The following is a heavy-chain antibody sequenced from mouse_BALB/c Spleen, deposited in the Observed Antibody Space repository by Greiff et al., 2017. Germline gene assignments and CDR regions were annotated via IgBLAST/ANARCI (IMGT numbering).Heavy chain of an antibody. CDR3: ERTLIHYYGYYFDY. CDR2: INPYNGAT. V-gene: IGHV1-31*01. Sequence: VQLQQSGPELVKPGASVKISCKASGYSFTGYYMHWVKQSHVKSLEWIGRINPYNGATSYNQNFKDKASLTVDKSSSTAYMELHSLTSEDSAVYYCERTLIHYYGYYFDYWGQGTTLTVSS. D-gene: IGHD1-2*01. J-gene: IGHJ2*01. CDR1: GYSFTGYY.